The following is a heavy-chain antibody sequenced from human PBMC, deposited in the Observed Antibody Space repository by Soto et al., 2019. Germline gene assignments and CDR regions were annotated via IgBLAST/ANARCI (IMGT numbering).Heavy chain of an antibody. CDR2: IKSKTDGGTT. D-gene: IGHD2-2*01. Sequence: GGSLGLSCAASGFTFSNAWMNWVRQAPGKGLEWVGRIKSKTDGGTTDYAAPVKGRFTISRDDSKNTLYLQMNSLKTEDTAVYYCTTLGYCSSTSCYGVWGQGTLVTVSS. J-gene: IGHJ4*02. CDR3: TTLGYCSSTSCYGV. CDR1: GFTFSNAW. V-gene: IGHV3-15*07.